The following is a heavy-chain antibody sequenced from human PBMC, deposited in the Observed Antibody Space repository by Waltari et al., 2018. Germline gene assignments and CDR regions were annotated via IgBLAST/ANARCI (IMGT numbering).Heavy chain of an antibody. Sequence: QVTLKESGPVLVKHTETLPLTCTLSGFSLRNARMGVSWIRQPPGKALEWLAHIFSNDEKSYSTSLKSRLTISKDTSKSQVVLTMTNMDPVDTATYYCARISYGCGWYDYWGQGTLVTVSS. CDR3: ARISYGCGWYDY. J-gene: IGHJ4*02. CDR2: IFSNDEK. CDR1: GFSLRNARMG. V-gene: IGHV2-26*01. D-gene: IGHD6-19*01.